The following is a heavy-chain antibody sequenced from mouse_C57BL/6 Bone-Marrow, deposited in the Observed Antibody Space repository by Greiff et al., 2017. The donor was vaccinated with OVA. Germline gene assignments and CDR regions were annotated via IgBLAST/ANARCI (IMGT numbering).Heavy chain of an antibody. CDR3: ARVYGSSSLYAMDY. V-gene: IGHV1-39*01. CDR2: INPNYGTT. D-gene: IGHD1-1*01. CDR1: GYSFTDYN. J-gene: IGHJ4*01. Sequence: LVKPGASVKISCKASGYSFTDYNMNWVKQSNGKSLEWIGVINPNYGTTSYNQKFKGKATLTVDQSSSTAYMQLNSLTSEDSAVYYCARVYGSSSLYAMDYWGQGTSVTVSS.